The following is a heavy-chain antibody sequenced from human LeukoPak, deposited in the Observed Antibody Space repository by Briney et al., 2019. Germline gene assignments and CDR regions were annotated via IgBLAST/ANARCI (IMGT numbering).Heavy chain of an antibody. CDR1: GFTFSSYW. CDR2: IKQDGSEK. Sequence: GGSLRLSCAASGFTFSSYWMSWVRQAPGKGLEWVANIKQDGSEKYYVDSVKGRFTISRDNAKNSLYLQMNSLRAEDTAVYYCARAAMVRGVIIGPFWYWGQGTLVTVSS. V-gene: IGHV3-7*01. CDR3: ARAAMVRGVIIGPFWY. J-gene: IGHJ4*02. D-gene: IGHD3-10*01.